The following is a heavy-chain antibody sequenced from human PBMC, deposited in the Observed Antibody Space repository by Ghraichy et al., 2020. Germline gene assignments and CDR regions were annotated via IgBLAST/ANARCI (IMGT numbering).Heavy chain of an antibody. V-gene: IGHV1-24*01. CDR1: GYTLTELS. CDR3: ATPTDYYDSSGYHY. CDR2: FDPEDGET. J-gene: IGHJ4*02. D-gene: IGHD3-22*01. Sequence: ASVKVSCKVSGYTLTELSMHWVRQAPGKGLEWMGGFDPEDGETIYAQKFQGRVTMTEDTSTDTAYMELSSLRSEDTAVYYCATPTDYYDSSGYHYWGQGTLVTVSS.